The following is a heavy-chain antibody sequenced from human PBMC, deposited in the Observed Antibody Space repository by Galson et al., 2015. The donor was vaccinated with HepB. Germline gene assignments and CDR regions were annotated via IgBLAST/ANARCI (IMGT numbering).Heavy chain of an antibody. CDR1: GFTFSNAW. D-gene: IGHD3-10*01. V-gene: IGHV3-15*01. Sequence: SLRLSCAASGFTFSNAWMSWVRQAPGKGLEWVGRIKSKTDGGTTDYAAPVEGRFTISRDDSKNTLYLQMNSLKTEDTAVYYCTTRDYYGSGSYYWGYWGQGTLVTVSS. CDR3: TTRDYYGSGSYYWGY. CDR2: IKSKTDGGTT. J-gene: IGHJ4*02.